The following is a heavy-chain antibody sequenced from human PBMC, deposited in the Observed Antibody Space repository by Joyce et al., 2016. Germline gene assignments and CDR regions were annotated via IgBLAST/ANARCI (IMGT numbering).Heavy chain of an antibody. CDR3: ARDGATADTAFDY. D-gene: IGHD6-13*01. CDR2: IYYSGNT. CDR1: GGSISNTSYF. J-gene: IGHJ4*02. V-gene: IGHV4-39*07. Sequence: QLQLQESGPGLVKPSETLSLTCTVSGGSISNTSYFWGWIRQPPGKGLEWIGNIYYSGNTYYTPSLKSRVTRAGDTSKNQFSLKMTAVTAADTAVYYCARDGATADTAFDYWGQGTLVTVSS.